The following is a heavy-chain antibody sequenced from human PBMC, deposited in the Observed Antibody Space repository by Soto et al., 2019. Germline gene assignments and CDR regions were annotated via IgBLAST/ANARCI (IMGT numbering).Heavy chain of an antibody. CDR2: ISSSSSTI. CDR3: ARDFEDIVVVPAADSEGYYYYYGMDV. CDR1: GFTFSSYS. D-gene: IGHD2-2*01. V-gene: IGHV3-48*02. Sequence: EVQLVESGGGLVQPGGSLRLSCAASGFTFSSYSMNWVRQAPGKGLEWVSYISSSSSTIYYADSVKGRFTISRDNAKNSLYLQMNSLRDEDTAVYYCARDFEDIVVVPAADSEGYYYYYGMDVWGQGTTVTVSS. J-gene: IGHJ6*02.